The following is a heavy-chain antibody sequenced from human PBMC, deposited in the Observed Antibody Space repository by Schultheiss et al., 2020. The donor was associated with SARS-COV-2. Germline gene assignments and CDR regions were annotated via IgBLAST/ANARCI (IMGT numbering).Heavy chain of an antibody. Sequence: SETLSLTCAVYGGSFSGYYWSWIRQPPGKGLEWIGEINHSGSTNYNPSLKSRVTISVDTSKNQFSLKLSSVTAADTAVYYCARVDYYGSGSYSMDVWGKGTTVTVS. D-gene: IGHD3-10*01. V-gene: IGHV4-34*01. CDR3: ARVDYYGSGSYSMDV. J-gene: IGHJ6*04. CDR2: INHSGST. CDR1: GGSFSGYY.